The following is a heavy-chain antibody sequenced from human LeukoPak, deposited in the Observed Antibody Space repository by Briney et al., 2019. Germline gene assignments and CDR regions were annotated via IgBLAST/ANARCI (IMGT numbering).Heavy chain of an antibody. V-gene: IGHV3-30-3*01. CDR3: ARVTSQLLSRHSDY. CDR1: GFTFSSYA. J-gene: IGHJ4*02. D-gene: IGHD2-2*01. Sequence: GGSLRLSCAASGFTFSSYAMHWVRQAPGKGLEWVAVISHDGSNKYYADSVKGRFTISRDNSKNTLYLQMNSLRAEDTAVYYCARVTSQLLSRHSDYWGQGTLVTVSS. CDR2: ISHDGSNK.